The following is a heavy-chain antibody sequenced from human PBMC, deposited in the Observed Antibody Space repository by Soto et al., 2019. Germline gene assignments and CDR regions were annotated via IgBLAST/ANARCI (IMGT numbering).Heavy chain of an antibody. Sequence: VASVKVSCKASGYSFTDYHIHWVRQAPGQGLEWLGRINPKSGGTSTAQKFQGWFTMTTDTSISTASMELTRLTSDDTAIYYCARGDSTDCSNSVCSFFYNYVMDVWGQGTTVTVSS. CDR3: ARGDSTDCSNSVCSFFYNYVMDV. D-gene: IGHD2-8*01. CDR1: GYSFTDYH. CDR2: INPKSGGT. V-gene: IGHV1-2*04. J-gene: IGHJ6*02.